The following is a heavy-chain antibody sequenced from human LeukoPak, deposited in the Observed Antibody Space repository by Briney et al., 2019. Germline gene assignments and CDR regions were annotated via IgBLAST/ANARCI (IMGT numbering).Heavy chain of an antibody. Sequence: SETLSLTCTVSGGSVSSGGYHWSWIRQHPGKGLEWIGCTYYNGNTYYSPSLKSRVTISVDTSNNRFSLKLSSVTAADTAVYYCARTDGFGGHYSGGSCYSEGPPFDFWGQGTLVTISS. CDR1: GGSVSSGGYH. CDR2: TYYNGNT. CDR3: ARTDGFGGHYSGGSCYSEGPPFDF. J-gene: IGHJ4*02. V-gene: IGHV4-31*03. D-gene: IGHD2-15*01.